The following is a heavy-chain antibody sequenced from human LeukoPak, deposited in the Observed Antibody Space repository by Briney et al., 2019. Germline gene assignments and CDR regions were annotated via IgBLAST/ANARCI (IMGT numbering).Heavy chain of an antibody. D-gene: IGHD2-21*02. CDR2: INHSGST. J-gene: IGHJ4*02. Sequence: NPSETLSLTCAVYGGSFSGYYWSWIRQPPGKGLEWIGEINHSGSTNYNPSLKSRVTISVDTSRNQFSLKLNSVTAADTAVYYCAREAFCGGDCYSGFDYWGQGTLVTVSS. V-gene: IGHV4-34*01. CDR1: GGSFSGYY. CDR3: AREAFCGGDCYSGFDY.